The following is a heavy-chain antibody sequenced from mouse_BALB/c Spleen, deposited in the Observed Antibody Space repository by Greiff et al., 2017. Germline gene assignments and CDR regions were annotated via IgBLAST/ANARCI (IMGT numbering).Heavy chain of an antibody. D-gene: IGHD1-1*01. CDR2: IWSGGST. Sequence: VKLMESGPGLVAPSQSLSITCTVSGFSLTSYGVHWVRQSPGKGLEWLGVIWSGGSTDYNAAFISRLSISKDNSKSQVFFKMNSLQANDTAIYYCAIYYSYAMDYWGQGTSGTVSS. J-gene: IGHJ4*01. CDR1: GFSLTSYG. CDR3: AIYYSYAMDY. V-gene: IGHV2-2*02.